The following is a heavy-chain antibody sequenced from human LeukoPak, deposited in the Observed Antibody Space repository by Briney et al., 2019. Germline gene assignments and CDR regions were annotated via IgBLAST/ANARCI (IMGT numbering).Heavy chain of an antibody. J-gene: IGHJ6*03. Sequence: GGSLRLSCAASGFTFSSYAMSWIRQAPGKGLEWVSAISGSGGSTYYADSVKGRFTISRDNSKNTLYLQMNSLRAEDTAVYYCAKGHRGWELLFDGCYMDVWGKGTTVTVSS. CDR1: GFTFSSYA. CDR2: ISGSGGST. CDR3: AKGHRGWELLFDGCYMDV. D-gene: IGHD1-26*01. V-gene: IGHV3-23*01.